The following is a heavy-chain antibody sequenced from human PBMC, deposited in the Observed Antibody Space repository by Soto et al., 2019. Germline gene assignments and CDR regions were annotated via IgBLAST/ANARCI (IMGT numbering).Heavy chain of an antibody. D-gene: IGHD4-4*01. CDR3: ARGSYRAFDY. V-gene: IGHV3-53*01. Sequence: PWGSLRLSCAASEFSVSSNYLSWVRQAPGKGLEWVSGIYSGGATYYADSVKGRFTFSRDNSKNTLYLQMNSLRIEDTAVYYCARGSYRAFDYWGQGTLVTVSS. J-gene: IGHJ4*02. CDR2: IYSGGAT. CDR1: EFSVSSNY.